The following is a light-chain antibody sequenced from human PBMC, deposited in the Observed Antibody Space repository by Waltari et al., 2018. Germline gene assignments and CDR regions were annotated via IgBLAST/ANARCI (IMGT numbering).Light chain of an antibody. Sequence: QTVVTQEPSLTVSPGGTVPLTCGSTTGAVTSDYYPNWNQQKPGQAPRALIYSATNKHPWTPARFSGSLLGGKAALTVSGAQPEDEAEYHCLLHCAGPWVFGGGTKLTVL. CDR2: SAT. CDR3: LLHCAGPWV. J-gene: IGLJ3*02. CDR1: TGAVTSDYY. V-gene: IGLV7-43*01.